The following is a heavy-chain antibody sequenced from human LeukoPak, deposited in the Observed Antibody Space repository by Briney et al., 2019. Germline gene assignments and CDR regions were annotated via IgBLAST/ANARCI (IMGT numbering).Heavy chain of an antibody. CDR3: ARDDGDTAMVT. CDR2: IYYSGST. J-gene: IGHJ5*02. Sequence: SETLSLTCTVSGGSISSYYWSWIRQPPGKGLEWIGYIYYSGSTYYNPSLESRVTISVDTSKNQFSLKLSSVTAADTAVYYCARDDGDTAMVTWGQGTLVTVSS. D-gene: IGHD5-18*01. V-gene: IGHV4-59*12. CDR1: GGSISSYY.